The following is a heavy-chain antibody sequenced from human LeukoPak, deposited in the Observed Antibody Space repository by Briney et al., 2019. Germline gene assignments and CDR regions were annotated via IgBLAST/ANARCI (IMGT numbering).Heavy chain of an antibody. CDR2: IIPIFGTA. D-gene: IGHD3-3*01. J-gene: IGHJ4*02. V-gene: IGHV1-69*05. CDR1: GGTFSSYA. CDR3: ARGKYYDFWSGYSF. Sequence: SVKVSCKASGGTFSSYAISWVRQAPGQGLEWMGRIIPIFGTANYAQKFQGRVTITTDESTRTAYMELSRLRSEDSAVDYCARGKYYDFWSGYSFWGQGTLVTVSS.